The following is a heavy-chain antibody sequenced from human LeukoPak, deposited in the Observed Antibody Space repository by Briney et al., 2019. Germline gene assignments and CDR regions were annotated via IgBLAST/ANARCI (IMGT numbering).Heavy chain of an antibody. V-gene: IGHV3-23*01. J-gene: IGHJ4*02. CDR2: ISGSGGST. CDR3: AKDSLPYYYDSSGYSDY. Sequence: GGSLRLSCAASGFTFDDYAMHWVRQAPGKGLEWVSAISGSGGSTYYADSVKGRFTISRDNSKNTLYLQMNSLGAEDTAVYYCAKDSLPYYYDSSGYSDYWGQGTLVTVSS. D-gene: IGHD3-22*01. CDR1: GFTFDDYA.